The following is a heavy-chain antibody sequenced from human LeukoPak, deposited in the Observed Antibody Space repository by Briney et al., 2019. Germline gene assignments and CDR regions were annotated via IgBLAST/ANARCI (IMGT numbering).Heavy chain of an antibody. CDR2: IYYSGST. V-gene: IGHV4-39*01. D-gene: IGHD3-22*01. J-gene: IGHJ4*02. CDR1: GGSISSSTYY. Sequence: SETLSLTCTVSGGSISSSTYYWGWIRQPPGEGLEWIGNIYYSGSTYYNPSLKSRLTISVDTPKNQFPLKLSSVTAADTAVYYCARSGYDSSGYYLDYWGQGTLVTVSS. CDR3: ARSGYDSSGYYLDY.